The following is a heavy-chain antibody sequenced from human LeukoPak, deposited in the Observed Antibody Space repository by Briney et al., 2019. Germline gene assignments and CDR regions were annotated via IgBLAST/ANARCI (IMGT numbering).Heavy chain of an antibody. V-gene: IGHV4-59*08. Sequence: KASETLSLTCTVSGGSISNYYWSWIRQAPGKGLEWVGSIYYSGSTNYNPSLKSRVTISVDTSKNQFSLKLSSVTAADTAVYYCAGHDAGKWLPYFDHWGRGTLVTVSS. CDR2: IYYSGST. D-gene: IGHD6-19*01. CDR3: AGHDAGKWLPYFDH. CDR1: GGSISNYY. J-gene: IGHJ4*02.